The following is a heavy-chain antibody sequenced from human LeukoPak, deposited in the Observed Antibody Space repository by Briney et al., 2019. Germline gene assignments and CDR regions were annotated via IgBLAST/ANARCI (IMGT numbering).Heavy chain of an antibody. V-gene: IGHV5-51*01. D-gene: IGHD2-15*01. Sequence: IGXXRQMPGXGLXWMGIIYPGDSDTRYSPSFQGQVTISADKSISTAYLQWSSLKASDTAMYYCARPATDYYYGMDVWGQGTTVTVSS. J-gene: IGHJ6*02. CDR2: IYPGDSDT. CDR3: ARPATDYYYGMDV.